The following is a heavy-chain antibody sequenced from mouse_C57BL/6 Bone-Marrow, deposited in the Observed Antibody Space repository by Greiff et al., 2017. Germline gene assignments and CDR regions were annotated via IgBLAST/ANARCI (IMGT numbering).Heavy chain of an antibody. Sequence: QVQLQQSGPELVKPGASVKISCKASGYAFSSSWMNWVKQRPGKGLEWIGRIYPGDGDTNYNGKFKGKATLTADKSSSTAYMQLSSRTSEDSAVYFCARNPYYGRDYWGQGTTLTVSA. D-gene: IGHD1-1*01. V-gene: IGHV1-82*01. CDR2: IYPGDGDT. CDR3: ARNPYYGRDY. J-gene: IGHJ2*01. CDR1: GYAFSSSW.